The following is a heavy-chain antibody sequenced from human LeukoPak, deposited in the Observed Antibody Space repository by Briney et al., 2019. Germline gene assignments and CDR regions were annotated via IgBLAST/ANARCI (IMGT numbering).Heavy chain of an antibody. V-gene: IGHV1-18*01. Sequence: GASVKVACKASGYTFTSYGISWVRQAPGKGLEWMGWISAYNGNTNYAQKLQGRVTMATDTSTSTAYMELRSLRSDDTAVYYCARGYGDYDFWECFDYWGQGTLVTVSS. CDR1: GYTFTSYG. J-gene: IGHJ4*02. CDR3: ARGYGDYDFWECFDY. CDR2: ISAYNGNT. D-gene: IGHD4-17*01.